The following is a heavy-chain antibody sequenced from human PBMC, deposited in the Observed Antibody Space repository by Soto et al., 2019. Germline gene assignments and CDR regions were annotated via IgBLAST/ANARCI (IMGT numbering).Heavy chain of an antibody. Sequence: GGSLRLSCAASGFTFSSFAMSWVRQTPGKGLEWVSSISDSGASTYYADSVKGRFTISRDNSKNTLYLQMNSLRAEDTAVYYCAKNPGYYYDSTGYHFDYWGQGTLVTVSS. CDR2: ISDSGAST. CDR1: GFTFSSFA. D-gene: IGHD3-22*01. CDR3: AKNPGYYYDSTGYHFDY. V-gene: IGHV3-23*01. J-gene: IGHJ4*02.